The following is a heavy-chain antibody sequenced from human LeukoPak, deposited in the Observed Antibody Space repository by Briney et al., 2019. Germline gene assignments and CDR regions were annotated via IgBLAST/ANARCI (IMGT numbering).Heavy chain of an antibody. Sequence: SQTLSLTCAISGDSVSSNSVTWNWIRQSPSRGLEWLGRTYYRSTWYNDYAVSVRGRITVNPDTSKNQFSLHLNSVTAADTAVYYCARGIDTAMVTWEKDYYDSSGYHYFDYWGQGTLVTVSS. CDR2: TYYRSTWYN. V-gene: IGHV6-1*01. D-gene: IGHD3-22*01. CDR3: ARGIDTAMVTWEKDYYDSSGYHYFDY. CDR1: GDSVSSNSVT. J-gene: IGHJ4*02.